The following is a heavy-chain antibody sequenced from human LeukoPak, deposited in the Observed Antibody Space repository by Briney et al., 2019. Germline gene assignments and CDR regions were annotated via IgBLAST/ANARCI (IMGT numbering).Heavy chain of an antibody. Sequence: ASVKVSCKASGYTFTSYGISWVRQAPGQGLEWMGWISAYNGNTNYAQKLQGRVTMTTDTSTSTAYMELRSLRSDDTAVYYCARDCSGGSCYHRLGYWGQGTLVTVSS. CDR3: ARDCSGGSCYHRLGY. J-gene: IGHJ4*02. CDR1: GYTFTSYG. CDR2: ISAYNGNT. V-gene: IGHV1-18*01. D-gene: IGHD2-15*01.